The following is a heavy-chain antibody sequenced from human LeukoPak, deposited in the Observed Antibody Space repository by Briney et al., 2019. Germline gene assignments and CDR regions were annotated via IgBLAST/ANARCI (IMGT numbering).Heavy chain of an antibody. CDR3: ARMYYGSGSYPYFDY. V-gene: IGHV3-23*01. Sequence: GGSLRLSCAASGFTFSNYAMSWVRQAPGKGLEWVSTISGSGGSTYFADSVKGRFSISRDNSKNTLFLQMNSLRAEDTAVYYCARMYYGSGSYPYFDYWGQGTLVTVSS. CDR2: ISGSGGST. CDR1: GFTFSNYA. D-gene: IGHD3-10*01. J-gene: IGHJ4*02.